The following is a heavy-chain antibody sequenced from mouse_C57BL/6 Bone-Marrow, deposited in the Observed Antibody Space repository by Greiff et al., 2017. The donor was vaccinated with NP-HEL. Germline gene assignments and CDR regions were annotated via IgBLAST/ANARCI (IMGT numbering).Heavy chain of an antibody. CDR1: GYTFTSYG. J-gene: IGHJ4*01. V-gene: IGHV1-81*01. CDR2: IYPRSGNT. D-gene: IGHD1-1*01. CDR3: ARSGSSPYYAMDY. Sequence: QVQLKESGAELARPGASVKLSCKASGYTFTSYGISWVKQRTGQGLEWIGEIYPRSGNTYYNEKFKGKATLTADKSSSTAYMELRSLTSEDSAVYFCARSGSSPYYAMDYWGQGTSVTVSS.